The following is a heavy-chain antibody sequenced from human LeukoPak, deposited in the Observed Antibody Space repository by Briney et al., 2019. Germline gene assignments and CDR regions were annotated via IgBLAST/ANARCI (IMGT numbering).Heavy chain of an antibody. CDR1: GYTFTGYY. CDR2: INPNSGGT. J-gene: IGHJ4*02. CDR3: AREGLRYFDWLSIAGGFDY. V-gene: IGHV1-2*02. Sequence: ASVKVSCKASGYTFTGYYMHWVRQAPGQGLEWMGWINPNSGGTNYAQKFQGRATMTRDTSISTAYMELSRLRSDDTAVYYCAREGLRYFDWLSIAGGFDYWGQGTLVTVSS. D-gene: IGHD3-9*01.